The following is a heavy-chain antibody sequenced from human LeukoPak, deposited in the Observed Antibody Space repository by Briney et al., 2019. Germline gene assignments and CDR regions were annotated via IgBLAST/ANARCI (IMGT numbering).Heavy chain of an antibody. V-gene: IGHV3-9*01. J-gene: IGHJ5*02. CDR3: ARDLGQYYDTSDSWFDP. Sequence: GGSLRLSCATSGFTFDDYAMHWVRQAPGKGLEWVSGISWNSGSIGYADSVKGRFTISRDNAKNSLYLQMNSLRAEDTAVYYCARDLGQYYDTSDSWFDPWGQGTLVTVSS. CDR2: ISWNSGSI. D-gene: IGHD3-22*01. CDR1: GFTFDDYA.